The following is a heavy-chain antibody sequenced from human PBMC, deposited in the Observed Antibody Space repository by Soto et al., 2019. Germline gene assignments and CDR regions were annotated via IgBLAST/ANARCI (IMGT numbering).Heavy chain of an antibody. CDR2: ISAHNGNT. J-gene: IGHJ4*02. CDR1: GYAFITYG. CDR3: ARGRYGDY. V-gene: IGHV1-18*01. Sequence: QVHLVQSGAEVKKPGASVKVSCKGSGYAFITYGITWVRQAPGQGLEWMGWISAHNGNTNYAQKLQGRVTVTRDTATSTAYLELMSLRSDDTAVYYCARGRYGDYWGQGALVTVSS. D-gene: IGHD1-1*01.